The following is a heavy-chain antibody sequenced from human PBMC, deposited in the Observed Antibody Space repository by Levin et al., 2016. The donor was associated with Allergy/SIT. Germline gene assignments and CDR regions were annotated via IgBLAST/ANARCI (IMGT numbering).Heavy chain of an antibody. CDR2: ISHTGSS. CDR1: GGSFRNYY. CDR3: ARIRPAFIESRKVARGSTYLDY. V-gene: IGHV4-34*01. Sequence: SETLSLTCAVYGGSFRNYYWSWIRQLPGKGLEWIGEISHTGSSNYNPSLKSRVIISVDTSKNQFSLKLSSVTAADTAVYYCARIRPAFIESRKVARGSTYLDYWGQGTLVTVSS. D-gene: IGHD6-6*01. J-gene: IGHJ4*02.